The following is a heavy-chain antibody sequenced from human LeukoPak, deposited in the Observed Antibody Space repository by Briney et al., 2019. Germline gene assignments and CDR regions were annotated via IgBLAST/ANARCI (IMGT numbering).Heavy chain of an antibody. CDR2: IYPGDSDT. V-gene: IGHV5-51*01. CDR1: GYTFTHSW. J-gene: IGHJ5*02. CDR3: ARPHSAYELSFDP. D-gene: IGHD3-22*01. Sequence: GESPKISCQVFGYTFTHSWIGWVRQVPGKGLEWMGIIYPGDSDTRYSPSFQGQVTISADKSISTTYLHWSSLKASDTAIYYCARPHSAYELSFDPWGQGTLVTVSS.